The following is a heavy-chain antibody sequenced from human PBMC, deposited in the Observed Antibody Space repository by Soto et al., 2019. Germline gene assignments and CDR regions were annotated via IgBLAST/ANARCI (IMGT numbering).Heavy chain of an antibody. CDR1: GFTFSSYG. J-gene: IGHJ4*02. CDR2: IWYDGSNK. CDR3: ARVYSSGWYGIDY. D-gene: IGHD6-19*01. V-gene: IGHV3-33*01. Sequence: GGSLRLSCAASGFTFSSYGMHWVRQAPGKGLEWVAVIWYDGSNKYYADSVKGRFTISRDNSKNTLYLQMNSLRAEDTAVYYCARVYSSGWYGIDYWGQGTLVTVSS.